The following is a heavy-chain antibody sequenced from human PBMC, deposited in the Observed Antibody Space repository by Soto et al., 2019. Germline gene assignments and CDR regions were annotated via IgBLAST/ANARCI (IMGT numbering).Heavy chain of an antibody. D-gene: IGHD3-3*01. V-gene: IGHV1-3*01. CDR3: ARTYYDFWSGLGGYFDY. CDR1: GYTFTSYA. CDR2: INAGNGNT. J-gene: IGHJ4*02. Sequence: ASMKVSCKASGYTFTSYAMHWVRQAPGQRLEWMGWINAGNGNTKYSQKFQGRVTITRDTSASTAYMELSSLRSEDTAVYYCARTYYDFWSGLGGYFDYWGQGTLVTVSS.